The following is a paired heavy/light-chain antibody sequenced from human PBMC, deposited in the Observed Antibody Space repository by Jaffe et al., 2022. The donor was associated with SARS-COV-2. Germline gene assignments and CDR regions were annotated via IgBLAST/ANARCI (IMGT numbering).Heavy chain of an antibody. Sequence: QVQLMQSGAEVKKPGASVKVSCKTSGYIFIGYDINWVRQASGQGLEWMGWMNPNSGNTGYAQKFQGRVTMTRDTSIGTAYMELSSLISDDTAVYYCTAAVSYYNPAAYYPFDYWGQGTPVTVSS. V-gene: IGHV1-8*01. CDR1: GYIFIGYD. CDR3: TAAVSYYNPAAYYPFDY. D-gene: IGHD3-9*01. CDR2: MNPNSGNT. J-gene: IGHJ4*02.
Light chain of an antibody. CDR1: QSISTL. CDR3: QQYDTYWT. J-gene: IGKJ1*01. CDR2: KTS. V-gene: IGKV1-5*03. Sequence: DIQMTQSPSTLSASVGDRVTITCRASQSISTLLAWYQQKPGKAPKLLIYKTSNLERGVPARFSASGSGREFTLTISSLQPDDFATYYCQQYDTYWTFGQGTKVEI.